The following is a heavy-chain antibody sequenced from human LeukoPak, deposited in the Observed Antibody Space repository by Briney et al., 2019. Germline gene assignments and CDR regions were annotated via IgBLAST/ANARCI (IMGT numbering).Heavy chain of an antibody. J-gene: IGHJ4*02. CDR3: AKGGAYCSGGSCSNFDY. V-gene: IGHV3-23*01. CDR2: IRGSGDDT. D-gene: IGHD2-15*01. CDR1: GFTFSSYA. Sequence: GGSLTLSCAASGFTFSSYAMSWVRQAPGKGLEWVSRIRGSGDDTHYADSVRGRFTISRDNSKNTLYLQMNSLRAEDTAVYFCAKGGAYCSGGSCSNFDYWGQGTLVTVSS.